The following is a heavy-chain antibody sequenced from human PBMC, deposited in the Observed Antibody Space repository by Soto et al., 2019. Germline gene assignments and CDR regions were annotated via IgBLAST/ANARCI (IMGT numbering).Heavy chain of an antibody. CDR1: GYTFTAYY. CDR2: INPKTGDT. CDR3: ANLKKAPNGIDY. Sequence: VAAVKVSCKASGYTFTAYYMYWVRQAPGQGLEWVGRINPKTGDTNYAPEFQGRVTMTRDTSISTAYMELSSLGSDDTAFYSCANLKKAPNGIDYWGQGTLVTVSS. D-gene: IGHD2-8*01. V-gene: IGHV1-2*06. J-gene: IGHJ4*02.